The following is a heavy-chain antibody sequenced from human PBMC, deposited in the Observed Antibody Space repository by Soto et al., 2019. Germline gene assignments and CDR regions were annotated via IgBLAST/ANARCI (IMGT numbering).Heavy chain of an antibody. D-gene: IGHD3-22*01. CDR3: ARFMTAHYDSSGSSDY. J-gene: IGHJ4*02. CDR1: GGTFSSYA. CDR2: IIPIFGTA. Sequence: SVKVSCKASGGTFSSYAISWVRQAPGQGLEWMGGIIPIFGTANYAQKFQGRVTITADESTSTAYMELSSLRSEDTAVYYCARFMTAHYDSSGSSDYWGQGTLVTVSS. V-gene: IGHV1-69*13.